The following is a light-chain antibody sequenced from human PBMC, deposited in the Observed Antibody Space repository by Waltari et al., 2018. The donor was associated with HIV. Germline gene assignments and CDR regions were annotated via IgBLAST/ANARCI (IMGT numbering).Light chain of an antibody. CDR2: GNN. Sequence: QSVLTQSPSASGTPGQRVTISCSGGRSNLGSYPVSWYQQFPGTAPKRLIYGNNQRPSGVPDRFSGSKSGTSASLAISGLQSEDESDYYCATWDDSLNSPVFGGGTKLTVL. CDR3: ATWDDSLNSPV. J-gene: IGLJ3*02. V-gene: IGLV1-44*01. CDR1: RSNLGSYP.